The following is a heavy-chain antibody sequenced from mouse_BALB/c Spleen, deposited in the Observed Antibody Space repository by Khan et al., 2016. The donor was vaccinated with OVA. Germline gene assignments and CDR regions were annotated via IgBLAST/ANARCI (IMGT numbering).Heavy chain of an antibody. V-gene: IGHV1-26*01. CDR1: GYTFTDYY. J-gene: IGHJ1*01. CDR3: ARGLFDV. Sequence: LQESGPELVKPGASVKMSCKASGYTFTDYYMKWLKQSHGKSLEWIGDINPNNGDTFYNQKFKDKATLTVDKSSSTAYMQLNSLTSEDSAVYYCARGLFDVWGAGTTVTVSS. CDR2: INPNNGDT.